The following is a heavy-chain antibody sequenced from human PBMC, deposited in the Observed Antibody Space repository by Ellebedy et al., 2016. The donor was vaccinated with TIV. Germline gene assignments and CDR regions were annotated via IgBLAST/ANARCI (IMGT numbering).Heavy chain of an antibody. V-gene: IGHV1-3*01. CDR1: GYTFTSYA. Sequence: ASVKVSXXASGYTFTSYAMHWVRQAPGQRLEWMGWINAGNGNTKYSQKFQGRVTITRDTSASTAYMELSSLRSEDTAVYYCARVTGYCSSTSCYSYYYYGMDVWGQGTTVTVSS. CDR2: INAGNGNT. CDR3: ARVTGYCSSTSCYSYYYYGMDV. D-gene: IGHD2-2*01. J-gene: IGHJ6*02.